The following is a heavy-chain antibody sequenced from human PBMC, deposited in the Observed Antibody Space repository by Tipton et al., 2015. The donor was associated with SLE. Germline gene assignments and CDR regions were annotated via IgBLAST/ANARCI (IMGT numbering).Heavy chain of an antibody. CDR3: ARDDSSPTGETNWFDP. J-gene: IGHJ5*02. D-gene: IGHD6-13*01. Sequence: LRLSCAVYGGSFSGYYWSWIRQPPGKGLEWIGEINHSGSTNYNPSLKSRVTISVDKSKNQFSLKLSSVTAADTAVYYCARDDSSPTGETNWFDPWGQGTLVTVSS. CDR1: GGSFSGYY. CDR2: INHSGST. V-gene: IGHV4-34*01.